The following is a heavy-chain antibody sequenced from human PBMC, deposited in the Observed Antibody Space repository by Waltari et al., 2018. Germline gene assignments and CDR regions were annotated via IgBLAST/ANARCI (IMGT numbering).Heavy chain of an antibody. D-gene: IGHD2-2*01. V-gene: IGHV1-2*06. CDR1: GYTFTGYY. Sequence: QVQLVQSGAEVKKPGASVKVSCKASGYTFTGYYMHWVRQAPGQGLEWMGRNNPNSGGTNYAQKLQCRVTMTRDTSSSTAYMELSRLRSDDTAVYYCARTLVVVPADPFDYWGQGTLVTVSS. J-gene: IGHJ4*02. CDR2: NNPNSGGT. CDR3: ARTLVVVPADPFDY.